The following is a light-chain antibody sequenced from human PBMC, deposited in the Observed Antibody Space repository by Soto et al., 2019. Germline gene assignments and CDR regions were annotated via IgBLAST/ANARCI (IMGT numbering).Light chain of an antibody. V-gene: IGKV3-20*01. J-gene: IGKJ1*01. CDR1: QSVSSSY. Sequence: EIVLTQSPGTLSLSPGERATLSCRASQSVSSSYLAWYQQKPGQAPRLLIYGASSRATGIPDRFSGSGSGRDFTLTIRRLEPEDFAVYSCQQYGSSPSWTFGQGNKVEI. CDR2: GAS. CDR3: QQYGSSPSWT.